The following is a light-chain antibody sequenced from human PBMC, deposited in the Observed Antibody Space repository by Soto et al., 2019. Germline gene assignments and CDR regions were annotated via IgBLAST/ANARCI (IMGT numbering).Light chain of an antibody. Sequence: QSALTQPASVSGSPGQSIAISCTGTSSDVGAFNYVSWYQQHPGKAPKFMIFDVSRPPSGVSDRCSDSKSGNTAALTISGLQTEDESDYYCASYTPSSTVVFGTGTKLTVL. V-gene: IGLV2-14*03. J-gene: IGLJ1*01. CDR2: DVS. CDR1: SSDVGAFNY. CDR3: ASYTPSSTVV.